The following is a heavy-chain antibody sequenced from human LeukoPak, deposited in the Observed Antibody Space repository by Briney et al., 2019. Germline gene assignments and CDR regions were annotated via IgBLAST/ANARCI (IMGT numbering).Heavy chain of an antibody. J-gene: IGHJ4*02. CDR3: ARESSSWGGFDY. V-gene: IGHV4-59*01. D-gene: IGHD6-13*01. Sequence: SETLSLTCTVSGGSISSYYWSWIRQPPGKGPEWIGYIYYSGSTNYNPSLKSRVTISVDTSKNQFSLKLSSVTAADTAVYYCARESSSWGGFDYWGQGTLVTVSS. CDR2: IYYSGST. CDR1: GGSISSYY.